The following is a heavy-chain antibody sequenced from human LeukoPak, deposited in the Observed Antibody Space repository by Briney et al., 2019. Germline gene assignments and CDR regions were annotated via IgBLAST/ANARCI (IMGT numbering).Heavy chain of an antibody. CDR2: IYSGGST. CDR3: ATQILPALYGWFDP. Sequence: GGSLRLSCAASGFTVSSNYMSWVRQAPGKGLEWVSVIYSGGSTYYADSVKGRFTISRDNSKNTLYLQVNSLRAEDTAVYYCATQILPALYGWFDPWGQGTLVTVSS. J-gene: IGHJ5*02. CDR1: GFTVSSNY. V-gene: IGHV3-66*01. D-gene: IGHD2-2*01.